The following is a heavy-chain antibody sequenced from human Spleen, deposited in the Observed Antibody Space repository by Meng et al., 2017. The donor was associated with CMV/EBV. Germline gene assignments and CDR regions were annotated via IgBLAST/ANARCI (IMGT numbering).Heavy chain of an antibody. CDR3: ARGGTFDWNYEDS. D-gene: IGHD1-7*01. J-gene: IGHJ4*02. CDR2: INWNGDST. CDR1: GFTFSDTW. V-gene: IGHV3-20*04. Sequence: GESLKISCPASGFTFSDTWMSWVRQAPGKGLEWVSGINWNGDSTGHADSVKGRFTISRDKAKNSLYLQMKSLRAEDTALYYCARGGTFDWNYEDSWGQGTLVTVSS.